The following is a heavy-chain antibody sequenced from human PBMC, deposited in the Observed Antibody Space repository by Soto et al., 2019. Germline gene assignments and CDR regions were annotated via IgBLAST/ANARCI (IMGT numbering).Heavy chain of an antibody. CDR1: GYTFTGYY. D-gene: IGHD3-3*01. CDR2: INPNSGGT. Sequence: ASVKVSCKASGYTFTGYYMHWVRQAPGHGLEWMGWINPNSGGTNYAQKFQGRVTMTRDTSISTAYMELSRLRSDDTAVYYCARDIRRNTIFGVAIPLSDYYGMDVWGQGTTVTVSS. J-gene: IGHJ6*01. V-gene: IGHV1-2*02. CDR3: ARDIRRNTIFGVAIPLSDYYGMDV.